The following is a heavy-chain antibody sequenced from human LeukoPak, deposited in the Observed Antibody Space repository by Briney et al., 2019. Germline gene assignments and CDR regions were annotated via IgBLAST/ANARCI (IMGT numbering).Heavy chain of an antibody. CDR1: GGSFSGYY. Sequence: SETLSLTCAVYGGSFSGYYWSWIRQPPGKGLEWIGEINHSGSTNYNPSLKSRVAISVDTSKNQFSLKLSSVTAADTAVYYCARGRYSYGYNWFDPWGQGTLVTVSS. CDR2: INHSGST. D-gene: IGHD5-18*01. V-gene: IGHV4-34*01. CDR3: ARGRYSYGYNWFDP. J-gene: IGHJ5*02.